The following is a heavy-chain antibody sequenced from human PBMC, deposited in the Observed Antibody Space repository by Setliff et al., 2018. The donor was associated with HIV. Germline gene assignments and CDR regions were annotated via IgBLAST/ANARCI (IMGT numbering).Heavy chain of an antibody. CDR3: ARDRRTYYYDSSGYSPPLRAFDI. V-gene: IGHV4-34*01. D-gene: IGHD3-22*01. CDR2: INHSGSA. Sequence: SETLSLTCAVYGGSFSGYSWIWIRQPPGKGLEWIGEINHSGSANYSPSLKSRVTISLDTSKNQFSLNLSSVTAADTAVYYCARDRRTYYYDSSGYSPPLRAFDIWGQGTMVTVSS. J-gene: IGHJ3*02. CDR1: GGSFSGYS.